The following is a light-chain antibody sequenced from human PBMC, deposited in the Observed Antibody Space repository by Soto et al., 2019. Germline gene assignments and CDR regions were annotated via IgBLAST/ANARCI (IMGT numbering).Light chain of an antibody. J-gene: IGKJ1*01. CDR2: GAS. CDR1: QSVSSNF. CDR3: HQYGSSPRT. Sequence: EIVLTQSPGTLSLSPGDRATLSCRASQSVSSNFLAWYQQKPGQAPRLLIYGASISATGIPDRFSGSGSGTTFTLTIRRLEPEDFAMYFCHQYGSSPRTFGQGTKVEIK. V-gene: IGKV3-20*01.